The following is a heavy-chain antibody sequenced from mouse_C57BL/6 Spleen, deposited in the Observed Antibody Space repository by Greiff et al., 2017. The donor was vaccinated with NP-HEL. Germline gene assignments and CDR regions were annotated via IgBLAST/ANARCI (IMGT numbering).Heavy chain of an antibody. CDR3: ARRITTVVAGDYYAMDY. CDR2: ISNGGGST. V-gene: IGHV5-12*01. J-gene: IGHJ4*01. D-gene: IGHD1-1*01. CDR1: GFTFSDYY. Sequence: EVKLMESGGGLVQPGGSLKLSCAASGFTFSDYYMYWVRQTPEKRLEWVAYISNGGGSTYYPDTVKGRFTISRDNAKNTLYLQMSRLKSEDTAMYYCARRITTVVAGDYYAMDYWGQGTSVTVSS.